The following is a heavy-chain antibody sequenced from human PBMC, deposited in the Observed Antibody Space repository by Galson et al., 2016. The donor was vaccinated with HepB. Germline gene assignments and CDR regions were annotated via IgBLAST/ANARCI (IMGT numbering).Heavy chain of an antibody. D-gene: IGHD3-22*01. CDR1: TFTSSSFA. CDR3: ARHPDYYDNSGYLDY. Sequence: SLRLSCAASTFTSSSFAMSWVRQAPGKGLEWVSSIGLSGGYIYYADSVKGRFTISRDNSNNTLYLQMNSLRAEDTAVYYCARHPDYYDNSGYLDYWGQGTLVTVSS. CDR2: IGLSGGYI. V-gene: IGHV3-23*01. J-gene: IGHJ4*02.